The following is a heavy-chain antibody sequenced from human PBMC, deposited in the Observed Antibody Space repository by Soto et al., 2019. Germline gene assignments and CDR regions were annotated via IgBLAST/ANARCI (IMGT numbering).Heavy chain of an antibody. J-gene: IGHJ4*02. CDR2: ISYDGSNK. CDR3: ARAQYYYDSSGYFDY. V-gene: IGHV3-30-3*01. D-gene: IGHD3-22*01. Sequence: GGSLRLSCAASGFTFSSYAMHWVRQAPGKGLEWVAVISYDGSNKYYADSVKGRFTISRDNSKNTLYLQMNSLRAEDTAVYYCARAQYYYDSSGYFDYWGQGTLVTVSS. CDR1: GFTFSSYA.